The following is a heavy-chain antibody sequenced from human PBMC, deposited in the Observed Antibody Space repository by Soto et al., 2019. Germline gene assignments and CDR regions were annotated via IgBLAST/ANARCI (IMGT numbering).Heavy chain of an antibody. V-gene: IGHV1-46*01. J-gene: IGHJ6*02. D-gene: IGHD3-10*01. CDR2: INPSGGST. CDR3: AREYYYGSGSSYGMDV. CDR1: GYAFTSYY. Sequence: GASVKVSCKASGYAFTSYYMHWVRQAPGQGLEWMGIINPSGGSTSYAQKFQGRVTMTRDTSTSTVYMELSSLRSEDTAVYYCAREYYYGSGSSYGMDVWGQGTTVTVSS.